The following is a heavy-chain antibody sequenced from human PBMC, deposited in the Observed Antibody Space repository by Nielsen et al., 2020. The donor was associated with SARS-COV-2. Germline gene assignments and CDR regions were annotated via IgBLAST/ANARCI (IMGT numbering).Heavy chain of an antibody. Sequence: ASVKVSCKASGYTFTSYNINWARQAPGQGLEWMGWINTYNGITKYSQKFQGRVTMTTDTSTSTAYMELRGLRSDDTAVYFCVIVTAALAFDPWGQGSLVTVSS. CDR1: GYTFTSYN. J-gene: IGHJ5*02. CDR2: INTYNGIT. D-gene: IGHD3-16*02. CDR3: VIVTAALAFDP. V-gene: IGHV1-18*04.